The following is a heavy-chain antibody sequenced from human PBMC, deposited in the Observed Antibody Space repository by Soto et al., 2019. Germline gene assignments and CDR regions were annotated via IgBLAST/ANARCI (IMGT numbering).Heavy chain of an antibody. V-gene: IGHV3-74*01. J-gene: IGHJ4*02. CDR2: INTDGSTT. D-gene: IGHD2-2*01. Sequence: PGGSLRLSCAASGFTFSSYWMHWVRQAPGKGLVWVSRINTDGSTTSYADSVKGRFTISRDNAKNTLYLQMNSLRAEDTAVYYCARSYQLLWSGYSYWGQGTLVTVSS. CDR1: GFTFSSYW. CDR3: ARSYQLLWSGYSY.